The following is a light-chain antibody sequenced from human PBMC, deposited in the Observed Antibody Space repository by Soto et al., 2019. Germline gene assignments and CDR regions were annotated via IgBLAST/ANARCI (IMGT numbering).Light chain of an antibody. CDR3: QSYDSSLSGWV. J-gene: IGLJ3*02. V-gene: IGLV1-40*01. CDR1: SSNIGAGYD. Sequence: QSVLTQPPSVSGTPGQRVTISCTASSSNIGAGYDVHWYQQLPGTAPKLLIHGHSNRPSGVPDRFSGSKSVTSASLAITGLQAEDEADYYCQSYDSSLSGWVFGGGTKVTVL. CDR2: GHS.